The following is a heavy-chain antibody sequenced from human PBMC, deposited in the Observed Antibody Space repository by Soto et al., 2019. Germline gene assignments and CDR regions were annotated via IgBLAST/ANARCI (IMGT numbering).Heavy chain of an antibody. D-gene: IGHD1-1*01. J-gene: IGHJ4*02. CDR3: AKSVYNWNDGFFDY. CDR1: GFTFSSYG. Sequence: QVQLVESGGGVVQPGRSLRLSCAASGFTFSSYGIHWVRQAPGKGLEWVSVISYDGINKYYADSVKGGFTISRDNSENTLYLQMNRLRAEDTAVYYCAKSVYNWNDGFFDYWGQGTLVTVSS. CDR2: ISYDGINK. V-gene: IGHV3-30*18.